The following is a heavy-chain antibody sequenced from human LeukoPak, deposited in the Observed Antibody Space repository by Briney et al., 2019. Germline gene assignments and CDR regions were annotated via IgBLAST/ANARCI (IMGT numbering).Heavy chain of an antibody. Sequence: ASVKVSCKASGYTFTNYYMHWVRQAPGQGLEWMGLINPSGGDTSYAQNFQGRVTMTRDTSTSTVYMELSSLRSEDTAVYYCARGYCSSTSCSLYYYYMDVWGKGTTVTVSS. J-gene: IGHJ6*03. CDR1: GYTFTNYY. CDR3: ARGYCSSTSCSLYYYYMDV. V-gene: IGHV1-46*01. D-gene: IGHD2-2*01. CDR2: INPSGGDT.